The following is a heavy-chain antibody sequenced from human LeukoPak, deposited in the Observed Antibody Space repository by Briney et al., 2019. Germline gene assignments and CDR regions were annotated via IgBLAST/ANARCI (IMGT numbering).Heavy chain of an antibody. CDR2: IRYDGSNK. Sequence: GSLRLSCAASGFTFSSYGMHWVRQAPGKGLEWVAFIRYDGSNKYYADSVKGRFTISRDNSKNTLYLQMNSLRAEDTAVYYCAKAKEEFDGYFDWPPPQYYYYMDVWGKGTTVTVSS. CDR3: AKAKEEFDGYFDWPPPQYYYYMDV. D-gene: IGHD3-9*01. J-gene: IGHJ6*03. CDR1: GFTFSSYG. V-gene: IGHV3-30*02.